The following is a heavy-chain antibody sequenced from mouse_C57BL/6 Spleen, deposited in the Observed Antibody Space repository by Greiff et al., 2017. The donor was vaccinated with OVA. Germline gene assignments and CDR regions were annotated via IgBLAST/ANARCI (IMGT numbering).Heavy chain of an antibody. J-gene: IGHJ4*01. V-gene: IGHV2-6-1*01. CDR3: ARHGNDYDESSYYAMDY. CDR2: IWSDGST. D-gene: IGHD2-4*01. Sequence: VQLKESGPGLVAPSQSLSITCTVSGFSLTSYGVHWVRQPPGKGLEWLVVIWSDGSTTYNSALKSRLSISKDNSKSQVFLKMNSLQTDDTAMYYCARHGNDYDESSYYAMDYWGQGTSVTVSS. CDR1: GFSLTSYG.